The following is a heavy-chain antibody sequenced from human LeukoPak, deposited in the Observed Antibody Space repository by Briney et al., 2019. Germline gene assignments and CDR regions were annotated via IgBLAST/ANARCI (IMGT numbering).Heavy chain of an antibody. CDR1: GGSFSGYY. Sequence: SETLSLTCAVYGGSFSGYYWSWIRQPPGKGLEWIGEINHSGSTNYNPSLKSRVTISVDTSKNQFSLKLSSVTAADTAVYYCAREGVLRFLEWSNRYNWFDPWAREPWSPSPQ. CDR3: AREGVLRFLEWSNRYNWFDP. CDR2: INHSGST. J-gene: IGHJ5*02. V-gene: IGHV4-34*01. D-gene: IGHD3-3*01.